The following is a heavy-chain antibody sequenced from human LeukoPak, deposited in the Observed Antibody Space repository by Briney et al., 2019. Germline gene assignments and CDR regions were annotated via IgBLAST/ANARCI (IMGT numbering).Heavy chain of an antibody. Sequence: GGSLRLSCVASGFSFRNSWMTWVRRAPGKGLEWVANIKQGGTSKYYVDSVKDRFTISRVDAKNSLFLQMNSLRVEDTAVYYCGRGEGFLVDHWGQGTLVTVSS. CDR2: IKQGGTSK. V-gene: IGHV3-7*01. CDR1: GFSFRNSW. J-gene: IGHJ4*02. D-gene: IGHD3-3*01. CDR3: GRGEGFLVDH.